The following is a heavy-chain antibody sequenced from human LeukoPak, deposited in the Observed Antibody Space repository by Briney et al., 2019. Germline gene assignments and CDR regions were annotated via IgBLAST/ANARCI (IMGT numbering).Heavy chain of an antibody. D-gene: IGHD3-22*01. V-gene: IGHV4-34*01. Sequence: SETLSLXCAVYGGSCSGYYWIWIRQPPGKGLEWLGEINHSGSTNYNPSLKSRVTISVDTPKNQFSLQLSSVTAADTAVYYCARAGGTYYYDSSGYYRLRFDYWGQGTLVTVSS. CDR3: ARAGGTYYYDSSGYYRLRFDY. CDR1: GGSCSGYY. CDR2: INHSGST. J-gene: IGHJ4*02.